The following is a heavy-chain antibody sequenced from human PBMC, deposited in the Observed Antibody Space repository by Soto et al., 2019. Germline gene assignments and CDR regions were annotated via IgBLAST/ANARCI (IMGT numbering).Heavy chain of an antibody. Sequence: ASVKVSCKASGGTFSSYAISWVRQAPGQGLEWMGGIIPIFGTANYAQKFQGRVTITADESTSTAYMELSSLRSEDTAVYYCARDGGEGDDYGDSHYFDYWGQGTLVTVSS. CDR1: GGTFSSYA. CDR2: IIPIFGTA. V-gene: IGHV1-69*13. J-gene: IGHJ4*02. D-gene: IGHD4-17*01. CDR3: ARDGGEGDDYGDSHYFDY.